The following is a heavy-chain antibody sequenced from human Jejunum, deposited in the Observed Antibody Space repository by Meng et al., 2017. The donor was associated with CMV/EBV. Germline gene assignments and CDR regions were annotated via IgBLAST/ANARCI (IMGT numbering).Heavy chain of an antibody. Sequence: GPGTDCAESVRGRFTISRDNSKNTVFLQMNSLRAEDTAIYYCASPYNSTSAEYFRQWGQGTLVTVSS. D-gene: IGHD2/OR15-2a*01. V-gene: IGHV3-53*01. CDR2: GPGT. CDR3: ASPYNSTSAEYFRQ. J-gene: IGHJ1*01.